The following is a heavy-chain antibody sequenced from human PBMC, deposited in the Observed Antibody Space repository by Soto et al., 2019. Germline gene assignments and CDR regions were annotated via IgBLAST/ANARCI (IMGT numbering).Heavy chain of an antibody. V-gene: IGHV1-18*01. CDR3: AREMAGLGGEYDY. CDR2: ISGSSGNA. D-gene: IGHD3-16*01. J-gene: IGHJ4*02. CDR1: GYTFTKYG. Sequence: QVQLVQSGAEVKNPGASVKVSCKTSGYTFTKYGVGWVRQAPGQGLEWMGWISGSSGNANYAEKVQGRITLTTDTATSTAYIELRSLRSDDTDVYYCAREMAGLGGEYDYWGQGNLVTVSS.